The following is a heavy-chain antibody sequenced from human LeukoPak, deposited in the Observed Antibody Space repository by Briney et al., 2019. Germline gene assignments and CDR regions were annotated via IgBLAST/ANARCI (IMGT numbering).Heavy chain of an antibody. CDR2: ISNSGTAI. CDR3: ARAGYSMDTEYFQH. Sequence: GGSLRLSCAASGFTFNSYEMKWVRQAPGKGLEWVSYISNSGTAIYYADSVKGRFTISRDNAKSSLYLQMNSLRAEDTAVYYCARAGYSMDTEYFQHWGQGTLVTVSS. J-gene: IGHJ1*01. CDR1: GFTFNSYE. V-gene: IGHV3-48*03. D-gene: IGHD5-18*01.